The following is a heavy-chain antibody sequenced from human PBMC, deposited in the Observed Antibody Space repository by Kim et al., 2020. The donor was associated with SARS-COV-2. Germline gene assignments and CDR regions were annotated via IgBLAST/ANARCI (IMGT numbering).Heavy chain of an antibody. J-gene: IGHJ4*02. V-gene: IGHV4-61*01. Sequence: SETLSLTCTVSGVSVNSDNYFWSWIRQPPGKGLEWIGFIYSSGSAHYNPSFTSRVTISQDTSKNQFSLKMTSVTAADTAKYYCARVGDFRGGFWGQGTLVTVSA. CDR1: GVSVNSDNYF. CDR3: ARVGDFRGGF. D-gene: IGHD4-17*01. CDR2: IYSSGSA.